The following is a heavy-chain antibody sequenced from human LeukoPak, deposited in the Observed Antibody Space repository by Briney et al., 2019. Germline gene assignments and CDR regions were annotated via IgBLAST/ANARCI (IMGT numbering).Heavy chain of an antibody. CDR2: IYYGGST. V-gene: IGHV4-39*07. Sequence: SETLSLTCTVSGGSISSYYWGWIRQPPGKGLEWIGIIYYGGSTSYNPSLKSRVTISVDTSKNQFSLKLSSVTAADTAVYYCARGPHCSSTSCYADFDYWGQGTLVTVSS. CDR1: GGSISSYY. D-gene: IGHD2-2*01. J-gene: IGHJ4*02. CDR3: ARGPHCSSTSCYADFDY.